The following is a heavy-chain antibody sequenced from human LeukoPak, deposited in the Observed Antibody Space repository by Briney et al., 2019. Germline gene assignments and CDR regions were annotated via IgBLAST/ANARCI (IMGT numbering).Heavy chain of an antibody. Sequence: SETLSLTCTVSGGSISSGSYYWSWIRQPAGQGLEYIGRMYTSGSTNYNPSLKSRVTISVDTSKNQFSLKLSSVTAADTAVYYCARVKYSSGYGWFDPWGQGTLVTVSS. CDR3: ARVKYSSGYGWFDP. CDR1: GGSISSGSYY. V-gene: IGHV4-61*02. D-gene: IGHD6-19*01. J-gene: IGHJ5*02. CDR2: MYTSGST.